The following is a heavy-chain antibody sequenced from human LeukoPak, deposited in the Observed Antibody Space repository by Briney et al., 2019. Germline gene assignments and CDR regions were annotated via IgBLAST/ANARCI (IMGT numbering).Heavy chain of an antibody. CDR2: ISSSGSTI. CDR1: GFTFSDYY. V-gene: IGHV3-11*01. J-gene: IGHJ4*02. Sequence: GGSLRLSCAASGFTFSDYYMSWIRQAPGKGLEWVSYISSSGSTIYYADSVKGRFTISRDNAKNSLYLQMNSLRAEDTAVYYCAREVPSVVVAATLDYWGQGTLVTVSS. CDR3: AREVPSVVVAATLDY. D-gene: IGHD2-15*01.